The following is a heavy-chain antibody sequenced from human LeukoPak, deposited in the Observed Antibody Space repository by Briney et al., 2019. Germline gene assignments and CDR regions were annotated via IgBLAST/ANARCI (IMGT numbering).Heavy chain of an antibody. J-gene: IGHJ5*02. D-gene: IGHD3-10*01. CDR3: ASSGRITMVRGVGEFDP. Sequence: SVKVSCKASGGTFSSYAISWVRQAPGQGLEWMGRIIPILGIANYAQKFQGRVTITADKSTSTAYMELSSLGSEDTAVYYCASSGRITMVRGVGEFDPWGQGTLVTVSS. CDR1: GGTFSSYA. CDR2: IIPILGIA. V-gene: IGHV1-69*04.